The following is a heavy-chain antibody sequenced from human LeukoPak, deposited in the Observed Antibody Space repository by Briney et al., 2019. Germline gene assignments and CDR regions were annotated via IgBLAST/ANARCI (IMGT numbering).Heavy chain of an antibody. CDR3: ARVGYCSSTSCYDGAFDI. V-gene: IGHV4-38-2*01. CDR2: IYHSGSS. J-gene: IGHJ3*02. D-gene: IGHD2-2*01. CDR1: GYSISSGYY. Sequence: SETLSLTCAVSGYSISSGYYWGWIRQPPGKGLEWIGTIYHSGSSSYNSSLKSRVTISVDTSKNQFSLKLSSVTAADTAVYYCARVGYCSSTSCYDGAFDIWGQGTMVTVSS.